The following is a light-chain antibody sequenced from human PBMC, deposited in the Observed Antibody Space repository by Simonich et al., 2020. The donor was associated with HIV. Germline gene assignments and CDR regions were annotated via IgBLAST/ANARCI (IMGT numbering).Light chain of an antibody. Sequence: SYELTQPPSVSVSPGQTARITCSGDALPKQYASWYQQKPGQAPVLVIYKDSERPSGIPERLSGSSSGTTVTLTIRGVQAEDEADYYCQSADSSGTYVVFGGGTKLTVL. CDR1: ALPKQY. CDR2: KDS. V-gene: IGLV3-25*03. J-gene: IGLJ2*01. CDR3: QSADSSGTYVV.